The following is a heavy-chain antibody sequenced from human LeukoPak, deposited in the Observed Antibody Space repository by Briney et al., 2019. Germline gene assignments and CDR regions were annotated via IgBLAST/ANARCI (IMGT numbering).Heavy chain of an antibody. CDR1: GGSISSGGYY. V-gene: IGHV4-30-2*01. D-gene: IGHD2-2*01. CDR2: IYHSGST. J-gene: IGHJ4*02. Sequence: PSETLSLTCTVSGGSISSGGYYWSWIRQPPGKGLEWIGYIYHSGSTYYNPSLKSRVTISVDRSKNQSSLKLSSVTAADTAVYYCARERGYCSSTSCPDYFDYWGQGTLVTVSS. CDR3: ARERGYCSSTSCPDYFDY.